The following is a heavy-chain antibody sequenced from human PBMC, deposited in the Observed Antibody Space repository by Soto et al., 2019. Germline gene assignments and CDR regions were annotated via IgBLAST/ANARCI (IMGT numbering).Heavy chain of an antibody. J-gene: IGHJ3*02. V-gene: IGHV1-18*04. CDR3: ARVLGSSGYRKKDAFDI. D-gene: IGHD3-22*01. Sequence: ASVKVSCKASGYTFTSYGISWVRQAPGQGLEWMGWISAYNGNTNYAQKLQGRVTMTTDTSTSTAYMELRSLRSDDTDVYYCARVLGSSGYRKKDAFDIWGQGTMVTVSS. CDR1: GYTFTSYG. CDR2: ISAYNGNT.